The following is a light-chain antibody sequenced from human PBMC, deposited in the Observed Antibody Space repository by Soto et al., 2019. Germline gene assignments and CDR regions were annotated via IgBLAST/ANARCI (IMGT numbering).Light chain of an antibody. CDR1: SSNIGSNY. Sequence: QAVVTQPPSASGTPGQRVTISCSGSSSNIGSNYVYWYQQLPGSAPKLLIYRNDQLPSGVPDRFSAAKSGTAASLAISGLRSEDEADYHCAAWDDSLSAVVFGGGTKLTVL. CDR3: AAWDDSLSAVV. V-gene: IGLV1-47*01. CDR2: RND. J-gene: IGLJ2*01.